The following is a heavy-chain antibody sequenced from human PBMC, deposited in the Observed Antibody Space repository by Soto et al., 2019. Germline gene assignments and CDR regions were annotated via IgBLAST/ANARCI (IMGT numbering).Heavy chain of an antibody. CDR1: GGFIRTGGYY. D-gene: IGHD2-15*01. CDR3: ARRIHCSSSSCPVDP. CDR2: ISSTGST. J-gene: IGHJ5*02. Sequence: QVQLQESGPGLVKPSQTLSVTCTVSGGFIRTGGYYWSWIRQPPGKALEWSGYISSTGSTFYNPSLQRRHTISVDTAQNQFSLTLSSVTAADTAVYSCARRIHCSSSSCPVDPWCKGTLVTVYS. V-gene: IGHV4-31*03.